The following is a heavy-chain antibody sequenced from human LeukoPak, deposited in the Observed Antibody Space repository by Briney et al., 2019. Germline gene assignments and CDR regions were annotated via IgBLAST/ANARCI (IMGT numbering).Heavy chain of an antibody. CDR1: GYTFTSYG. Sequence: ASVKVCCKASGYTFTSYGISWVRQAPGQGLEWMGWISAYNGNTNYAQKLQGRVTMTTDTSTSTAYMELRSLRSDDTAVYYCARTVSGSYQWNYFDYWGQGTLVTVSS. D-gene: IGHD1-26*01. CDR2: ISAYNGNT. V-gene: IGHV1-18*01. CDR3: ARTVSGSYQWNYFDY. J-gene: IGHJ4*02.